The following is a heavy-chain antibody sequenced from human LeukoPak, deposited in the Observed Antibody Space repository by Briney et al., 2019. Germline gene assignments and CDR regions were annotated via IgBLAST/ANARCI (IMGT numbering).Heavy chain of an antibody. D-gene: IGHD1/OR15-1a*01. CDR3: AFNNNFKY. Sequence: PGRSLRLSCTASGLSFSGQWMNWVRQSPGLGLDWVANIKYDGSEKYYVDSVKGRFTISREDAKNSLSLQMDSVRPEDTAVYYCAFNNNFKYWGQGTLVIVSS. J-gene: IGHJ4*02. CDR1: GLSFSGQW. V-gene: IGHV3-7*01. CDR2: IKYDGSEK.